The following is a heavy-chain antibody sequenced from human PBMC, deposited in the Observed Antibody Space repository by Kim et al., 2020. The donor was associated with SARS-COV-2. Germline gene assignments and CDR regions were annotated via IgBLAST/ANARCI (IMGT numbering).Heavy chain of an antibody. V-gene: IGHV4-39*01. CDR3: ARRYYDNTGNFDY. D-gene: IGHD3-22*01. CDR1: GGSISSSSYY. CDR2: IYYIGST. Sequence: SETLSLTCTVSGGSISSSSYYWGWIRQPPGKGLEWIGSIYYIGSTSYNPSLKSRVTISVDTSKNQFSLKVSSVTAADTAVYYCARRYYDNTGNFDYWGQGTLGTVSS. J-gene: IGHJ4*02.